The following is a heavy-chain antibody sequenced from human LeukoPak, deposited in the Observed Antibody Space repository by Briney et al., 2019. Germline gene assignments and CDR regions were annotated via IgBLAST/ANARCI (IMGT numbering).Heavy chain of an antibody. Sequence: PSETLSLTCTVSGGSISSYYWSWIRQPPGKGLEWIGYIYYSGSTNYNPSLKGRVTISVDTSKNQFSLKLSSVTAADTAVYYCARDRIVVVPAAIMGRGYYYYGMDVWGQGTTVTVSS. CDR3: ARDRIVVVPAAIMGRGYYYYGMDV. V-gene: IGHV4-59*01. D-gene: IGHD2-2*02. J-gene: IGHJ6*02. CDR1: GGSISSYY. CDR2: IYYSGST.